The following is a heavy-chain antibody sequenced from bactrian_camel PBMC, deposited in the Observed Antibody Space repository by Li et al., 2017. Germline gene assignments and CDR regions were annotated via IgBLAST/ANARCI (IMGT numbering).Heavy chain of an antibody. Sequence: HVQLVESGGGSVQVGGSLRLSCAGYTSSSYCMGWFRQAPGKSREGVAAIDTRGSVTIADSVKGRFTISRDDAKDTLYLQMNNLQTEDTAMYYCTTGYGRYGLHGLSDGPRGQGTQVTVS. CDR3: TTGYGRYGLHGLSDGP. J-gene: IGHJ4*01. CDR1: GYTSSSYC. V-gene: IGHV3S53*01. D-gene: IGHD3*01. CDR2: IDTRGSV.